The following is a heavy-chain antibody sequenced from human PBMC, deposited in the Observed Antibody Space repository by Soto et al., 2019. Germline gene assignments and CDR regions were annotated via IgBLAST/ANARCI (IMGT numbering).Heavy chain of an antibody. CDR1: GFTFTNYW. Sequence: EVQLVQSGGGSVQPGGSLRLSCAASGFTFTNYWMHWVRQVPGKGLVWVSRIDGVGAGTSYSDSVRGRFTISRDNAENMLYLQMNSLRAEDTAVYCCTTVFEYWGQGTLVTVSS. V-gene: IGHV3-74*01. J-gene: IGHJ4*02. CDR3: TTVFEY. CDR2: IDGVGAGT.